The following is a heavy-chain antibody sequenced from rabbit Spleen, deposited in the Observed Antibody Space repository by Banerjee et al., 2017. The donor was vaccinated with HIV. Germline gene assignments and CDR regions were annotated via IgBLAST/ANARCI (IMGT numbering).Heavy chain of an antibody. D-gene: IGHD1-1*01. CDR2: IYAGSSGGS. CDR1: GFSFSSSAY. J-gene: IGHJ4*01. V-gene: IGHV1S40*01. Sequence: QSLEESGGDLVKPGASLTLTCTASGFSFSSSAYMYWVRQAPGKGLEWIACIYAGSSGGSFYATWAKGRFTISKTSSTTVTLQMTSLTAADTATYFCARRSVGYDLWGQGTLVTVS. CDR3: ARRSVGYDL.